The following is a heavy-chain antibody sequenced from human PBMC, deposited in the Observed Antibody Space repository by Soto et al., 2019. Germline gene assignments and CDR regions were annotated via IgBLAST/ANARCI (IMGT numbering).Heavy chain of an antibody. CDR2: ISYSGST. CDR3: ARAHGSGSYAWFDP. D-gene: IGHD3-10*01. V-gene: IGHV4-31*03. CDR1: GGSISSGGDY. Sequence: PSETLSLTCTVSGGSISSGGDYWSWIRQHPGKGLEWVGFISYSGSTFYTPSLRSRATISVDKSKNQLSLKLTSVTAADTAVYYCARAHGSGSYAWFDPWGQGTLVTVSS. J-gene: IGHJ5*02.